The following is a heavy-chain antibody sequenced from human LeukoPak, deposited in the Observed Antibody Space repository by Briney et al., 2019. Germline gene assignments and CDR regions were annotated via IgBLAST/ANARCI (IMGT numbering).Heavy chain of an antibody. D-gene: IGHD2-2*02. CDR1: GGSISSYY. CDR2: IYYSGST. Sequence: SETLSLTCTVSGGSISSYYWSWIRQPLGKGLEWIGYIYYSGSTNYNPSLKSRVTISVDTSKNQFSLKLSSVTAADTAVYYCARGPHTPWYFDYWGQGTLVTVSS. J-gene: IGHJ4*02. CDR3: ARGPHTPWYFDY. V-gene: IGHV4-59*01.